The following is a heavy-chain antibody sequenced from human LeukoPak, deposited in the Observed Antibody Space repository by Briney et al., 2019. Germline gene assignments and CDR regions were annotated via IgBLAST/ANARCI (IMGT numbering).Heavy chain of an antibody. CDR2: IHYSGST. D-gene: IGHD3-22*01. CDR1: GDSVSGVY. CDR3: ARWGYFDSSGYFVAEY. J-gene: IGHJ4*02. Sequence: SETLSLTCTVSGDSVSGVYWNWIRQPPGKGLEYIGWIHYSGSTDYNPSLKSRVTISLDRSKRQLSLNLRSVTAADTAVYYCARWGYFDSSGYFVAEYRGQGTLVTVSS. V-gene: IGHV4-59*02.